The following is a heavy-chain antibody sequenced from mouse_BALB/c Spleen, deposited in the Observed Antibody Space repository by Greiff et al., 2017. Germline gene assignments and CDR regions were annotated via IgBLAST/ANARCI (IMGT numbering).Heavy chain of an antibody. V-gene: IGHV5-17*02. CDR1: GFTFSSFG. Sequence: EVMLVESGGGLVQPGGSRKLSCAASGFTFSSFGMHWVRQAPEKGLEWVAYISSGSSTIYYADTVKGRFTISRDNPKNTLFLQMTSLRSEDTATYYCARYYDYDDAMDYWGQGTSVTVSS. D-gene: IGHD2-4*01. CDR2: ISSGSSTI. CDR3: ARYYDYDDAMDY. J-gene: IGHJ4*01.